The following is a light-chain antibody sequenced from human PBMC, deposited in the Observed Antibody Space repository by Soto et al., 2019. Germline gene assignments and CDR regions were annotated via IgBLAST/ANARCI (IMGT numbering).Light chain of an antibody. Sequence: IVLTQSPGTLSLSPGERVTLSCRASQSVTTSLAWYQHKPGQAPTLLMSGASNRASGVPVRFSGSGSGTDFTLTITRLEPEDFALYYCQQYGGSPLTFGLGTRLEIK. V-gene: IGKV3-20*01. CDR3: QQYGGSPLT. J-gene: IGKJ5*01. CDR1: QSVTTS. CDR2: GAS.